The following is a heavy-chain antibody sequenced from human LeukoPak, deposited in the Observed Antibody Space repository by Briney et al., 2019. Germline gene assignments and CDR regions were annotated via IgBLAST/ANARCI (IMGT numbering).Heavy chain of an antibody. D-gene: IGHD2-2*01. V-gene: IGHV4-59*01. J-gene: IGHJ5*02. CDR2: VDNSGST. Sequence: PSETLSLTCTVSGGSISSYYWICIRQPPCKGLDYIGYVDNSGSTNYNPSLKSRVIVSSDTSRNEFSLNLNSVTAADTAIYYCARGGSSCYGCHNWFDPWGQGTRVTVSS. CDR1: GGSISSYY. CDR3: ARGGSSCYGCHNWFDP.